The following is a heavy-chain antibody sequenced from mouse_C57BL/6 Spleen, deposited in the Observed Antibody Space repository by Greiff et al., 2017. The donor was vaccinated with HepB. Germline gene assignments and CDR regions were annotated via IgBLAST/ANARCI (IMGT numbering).Heavy chain of an antibody. J-gene: IGHJ4*01. D-gene: IGHD2-4*01. Sequence: VQLKQSGPELVKPGASVKIPCKASGYTFTDYNMDWVKQSHGKSLEWIGDINPNNGGTIYNQKFKGKATLTVDKSSSTAYMELRSLTSEDTAVYYCARKLYDYDEGGYAMDYWGQGTSVTVSS. CDR3: ARKLYDYDEGGYAMDY. CDR1: GYTFTDYN. CDR2: INPNNGGT. V-gene: IGHV1-18*01.